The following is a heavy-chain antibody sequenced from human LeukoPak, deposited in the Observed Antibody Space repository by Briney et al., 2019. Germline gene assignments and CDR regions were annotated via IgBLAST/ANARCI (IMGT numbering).Heavy chain of an antibody. CDR3: ARTSPDYYGSGSYTNYYYYMDV. CDR2: IHYSGST. D-gene: IGHD3-10*01. Sequence: SETLSLTCTVSGGSISSYYWSWIRQPPGKGLEWIGYIHYSGSTNYNPSLKSRVTISVDTSKNQFSLKLSSVTAADTAVYYCARTSPDYYGSGSYTNYYYYMDVWGKGTTVTISS. CDR1: GGSISSYY. J-gene: IGHJ6*03. V-gene: IGHV4-59*12.